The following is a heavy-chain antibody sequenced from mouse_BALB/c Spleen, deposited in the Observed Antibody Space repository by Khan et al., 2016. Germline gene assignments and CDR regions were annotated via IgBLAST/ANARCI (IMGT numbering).Heavy chain of an antibody. CDR3: ARCPYDYDVGFAY. J-gene: IGHJ3*01. V-gene: IGHV14-3*02. Sequence: VQLQQSGAELVKPGASVKLSCTASGFNIKDTYMHWVKQRPEQGLEWIGRIDPANGNTKYDPKFQGKATITADTSSNTAYLQLSSLTSEDTAVNYCARCPYDYDVGFAYWGQATLITVSA. CDR2: IDPANGNT. CDR1: GFNIKDTY. D-gene: IGHD2-4*01.